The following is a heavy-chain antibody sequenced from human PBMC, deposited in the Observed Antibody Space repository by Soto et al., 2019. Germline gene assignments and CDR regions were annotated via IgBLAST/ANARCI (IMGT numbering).Heavy chain of an antibody. CDR3: ADIFNWRFFDY. CDR1: GFTFSSYA. Sequence: TGGPLRLSCAASGFTFSSYAMSWVRQAPGKGLEWVSSISGSGGSTYYADSVKGRFTISRDNSKNTVYLQMNSLRAEDTAVYYCADIFNWRFFDYWGQGTLVTVSS. D-gene: IGHD1-1*01. CDR2: ISGSGGST. J-gene: IGHJ4*02. V-gene: IGHV3-23*01.